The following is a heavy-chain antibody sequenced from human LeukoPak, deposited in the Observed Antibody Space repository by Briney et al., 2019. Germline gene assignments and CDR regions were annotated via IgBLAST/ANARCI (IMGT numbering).Heavy chain of an antibody. V-gene: IGHV3-74*01. CDR2: INSDGSST. D-gene: IGHD1-26*01. Sequence: GGPLRLSCAASGFTFSNYWMHWVRQAPGKGLVWVSRINSDGSSTSYADSVKGRFTISRDNAKNTLYLQMNSLRAEDTAVYYCARVSSGSYFGYYYYYMDVWGKGTTVTVSS. CDR3: ARVSSGSYFGYYYYYMDV. CDR1: GFTFSNYW. J-gene: IGHJ6*03.